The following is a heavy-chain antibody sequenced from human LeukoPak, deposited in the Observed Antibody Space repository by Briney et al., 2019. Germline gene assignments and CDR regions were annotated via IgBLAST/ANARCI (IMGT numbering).Heavy chain of an antibody. CDR1: GYIFTSYY. V-gene: IGHV1-46*01. CDR2: INPSGGTT. J-gene: IGHJ4*02. CDR3: ARFAVHRRLAVAGQFGLDY. Sequence: ASVKVSCKASGYIFTSYYMHWVRQAPGQGLEWMGIINPSGGTTNYAQKFKDRVTMTRDTSTSTVYMELSSLRSDDTAVYYCARFAVHRRLAVAGQFGLDYWGQGTLVTVSS. D-gene: IGHD6-19*01.